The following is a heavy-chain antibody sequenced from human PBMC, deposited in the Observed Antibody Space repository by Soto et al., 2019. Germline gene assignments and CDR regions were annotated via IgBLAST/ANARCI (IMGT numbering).Heavy chain of an antibody. V-gene: IGHV3-33*01. CDR2: IWYDGSNK. D-gene: IGHD3-3*01. J-gene: IGHJ6*02. CDR3: ARRMVGTIFGVDYYYYYGMDV. CDR1: GFTFSSYG. Sequence: PGGSLRLSCAASGFTFSSYGMHWVRQAPGKGLEWVAVIWYDGSNKYYADPVKGRFTISRDNSKNTLYLQMNSLRAEDTAVYYCARRMVGTIFGVDYYYYYGMDVWGQGTTVTVSS.